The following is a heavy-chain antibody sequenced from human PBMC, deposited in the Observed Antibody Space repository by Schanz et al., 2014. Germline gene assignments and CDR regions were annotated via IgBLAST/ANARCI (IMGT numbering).Heavy chain of an antibody. CDR2: IGGFDGNR. D-gene: IGHD6-13*01. CDR3: ARNIIATARAYDI. Sequence: QVQLVQSGGEVKTPGASVKVSCKASGYTFTRSGISWVRQAPGQGLEWMGWIGGFDGNRNFAQKFQGRVTMTTDTSTSTVYMELRSLRSDDTAVYYCARNIIATARAYDIWGQGTMVTVSS. CDR1: GYTFTRSG. V-gene: IGHV1-18*01. J-gene: IGHJ3*02.